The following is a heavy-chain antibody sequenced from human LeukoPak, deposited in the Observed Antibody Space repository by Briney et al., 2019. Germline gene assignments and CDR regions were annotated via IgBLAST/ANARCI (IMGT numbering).Heavy chain of an antibody. CDR1: GFTFSSYG. J-gene: IGHJ4*02. CDR3: AKDRYSSSWYGPHDY. CDR2: IWYDGSNK. V-gene: IGHV3-33*06. Sequence: GGSLRLSCAASGFTFSSYGMHWVRQAPGKGLEGGGVIWYDGSNKYYAASVNGRFTISRDNSKNPLYLQMNSLRAEDTAVYYCAKDRYSSSWYGPHDYWGQGTLVTVSS. D-gene: IGHD6-13*01.